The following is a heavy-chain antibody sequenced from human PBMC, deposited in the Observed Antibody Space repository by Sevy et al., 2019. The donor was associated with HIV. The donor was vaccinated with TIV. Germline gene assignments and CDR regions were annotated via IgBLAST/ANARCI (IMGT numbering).Heavy chain of an antibody. CDR3: AKVDVVVPVADYGLDV. CDR1: GFTFSNYA. D-gene: IGHD2-2*01. Sequence: GGSLRLSCAASGFTFSNYAMSWVRQAPGKGLEWVSSISRSGGNTYYADSVKGRFTISRDNSKNTLYLQMNSLRAEETDVYYCAKVDVVVPVADYGLDVWGQGTTVTVSS. V-gene: IGHV3-23*01. CDR2: ISRSGGNT. J-gene: IGHJ6*02.